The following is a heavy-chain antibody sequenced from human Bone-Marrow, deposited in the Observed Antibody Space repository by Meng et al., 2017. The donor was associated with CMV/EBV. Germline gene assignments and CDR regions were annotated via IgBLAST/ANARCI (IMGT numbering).Heavy chain of an antibody. CDR1: GFTFSSYA. Sequence: GGSLRLSCAASGFTFSSYAMHWVRQAPGKGLEWVAVISYDGSNKYYADSVKGRFTISRDNSKNTLYLQMNSLRAEDTAVYYCARDGPPNGERFLEWLPMPNYYYYGMDVWGQGPTVTVSS. D-gene: IGHD3-3*01. CDR3: ARDGPPNGERFLEWLPMPNYYYYGMDV. J-gene: IGHJ6*02. V-gene: IGHV3-30*04. CDR2: ISYDGSNK.